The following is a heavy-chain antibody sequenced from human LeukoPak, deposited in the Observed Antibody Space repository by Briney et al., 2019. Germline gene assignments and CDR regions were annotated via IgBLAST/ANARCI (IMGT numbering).Heavy chain of an antibody. V-gene: IGHV1-2*02. CDR2: INPNSGGT. J-gene: IGHJ2*01. CDR3: ARAPGSGSYYGRYFDL. Sequence: ASVKVSCKASGYTFTGYYMHWVRQAPGQGREWMGWINPNSGGTNYAQKFQGRVTMTRDTSISTAYMELSRLRSDDTAVYYCARAPGSGSYYGRYFDLWGRGTLVTVSS. D-gene: IGHD1-26*01. CDR1: GYTFTGYY.